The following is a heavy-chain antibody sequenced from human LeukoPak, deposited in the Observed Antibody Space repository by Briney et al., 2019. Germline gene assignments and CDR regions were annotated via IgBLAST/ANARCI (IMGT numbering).Heavy chain of an antibody. D-gene: IGHD4-17*01. CDR2: INPNSGGT. CDR1: GYTFTGYY. V-gene: IGHV1-2*02. Sequence: ASVKVSCKASGYTFTGYYMHWVRQAPGQGLEWMGWINPNSGGTNYAQKFQGRATMTRDTSISTAYMELSRLRSDDTAVYYCARSGDYYYYTDVWGKGTTVTVSS. CDR3: ARSGDYYYYTDV. J-gene: IGHJ6*03.